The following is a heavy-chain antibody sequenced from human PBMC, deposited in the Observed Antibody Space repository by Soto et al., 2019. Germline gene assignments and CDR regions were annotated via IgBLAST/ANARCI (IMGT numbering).Heavy chain of an antibody. CDR3: AHPRGYGVFDAYDI. J-gene: IGHJ3*02. V-gene: IGHV3-23*01. D-gene: IGHD4-17*01. CDR1: GFSFRTYA. CDR2: ISGSGGDT. Sequence: PWGSLRLPCAPCGFSFRTYAMSWVRQAPGKGLEWVSAISGSGGDTYYADSVKGRFTISRDNSINMLYLQMNSLRTEDTAVYYCAHPRGYGVFDAYDIWGQGALVTVSS.